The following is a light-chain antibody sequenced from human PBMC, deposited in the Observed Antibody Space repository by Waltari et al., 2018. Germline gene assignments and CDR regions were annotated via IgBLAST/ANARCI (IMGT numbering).Light chain of an antibody. CDR1: SSDVGGYNY. CDR2: DVT. J-gene: IGLJ2*01. V-gene: IGLV2-11*01. CDR3: CSYGGSYSFVV. Sequence: QSALTQPRSVSGSPGQSVTISCTGTSSDVGGYNYLSRYQQHPGKAPKLIIYDVTKRPSGVPDRFSGSKSGNTASLTISGLQAEDEADYYCCSYGGSYSFVVFGGGTKLTVL.